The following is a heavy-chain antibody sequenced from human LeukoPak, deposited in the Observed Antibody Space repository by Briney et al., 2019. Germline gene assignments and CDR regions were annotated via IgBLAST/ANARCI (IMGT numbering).Heavy chain of an antibody. V-gene: IGHV1-2*02. CDR1: GYTFTGYY. CDR3: ARDYEDYYYYYYMDV. CDR2: INPNSGGT. D-gene: IGHD5-12*01. Sequence: GASVKVSCKASGYTFTGYYMHWVRQAPGQGLEWMGWINPNSGGTNYAQKFQGRVTMTRDTSISTAYMDLRSLRSDDTAVYYCARDYEDYYYYYYMDVWGKGATVTVSS. J-gene: IGHJ6*03.